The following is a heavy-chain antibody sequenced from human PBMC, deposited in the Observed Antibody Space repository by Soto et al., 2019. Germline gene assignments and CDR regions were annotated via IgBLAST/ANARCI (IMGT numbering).Heavy chain of an antibody. Sequence: GGSLRLSCAASGFTFSSYAMSWVRQAPGKGLEWVSAISGSGGSTYYADSVKGRFTISRDNSKNTLYLQMNSLRAEDTAVYYCAKGCTMIVVSFVVGAFDIWGQGTMVTVSS. V-gene: IGHV3-23*01. D-gene: IGHD3-22*01. CDR2: ISGSGGST. J-gene: IGHJ3*02. CDR1: GFTFSSYA. CDR3: AKGCTMIVVSFVVGAFDI.